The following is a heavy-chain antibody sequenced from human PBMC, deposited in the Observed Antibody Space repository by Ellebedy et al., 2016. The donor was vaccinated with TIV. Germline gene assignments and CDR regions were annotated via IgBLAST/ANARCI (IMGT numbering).Heavy chain of an antibody. Sequence: GGSLRLSCAASGFTFSDYYMSWIRQAPGKGLELVSYISGSAITIYYADSVKGRFTISRDNAKNSLYLQMNSLTAEDTAVYYCAREPVPIWAFDSWGQGTLVTVSS. V-gene: IGHV3-11*04. D-gene: IGHD2-2*01. CDR2: ISGSAITI. CDR3: AREPVPIWAFDS. J-gene: IGHJ4*02. CDR1: GFTFSDYY.